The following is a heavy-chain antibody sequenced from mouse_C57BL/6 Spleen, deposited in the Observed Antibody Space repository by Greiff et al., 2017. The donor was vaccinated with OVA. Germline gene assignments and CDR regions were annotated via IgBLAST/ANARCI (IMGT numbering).Heavy chain of an antibody. CDR3: ARGGNLPSFDY. J-gene: IGHJ2*01. Sequence: EVQLQQSGPVLVKPGASVKMSCKASGYTFTDYYMNWVKQSHGKSLEWIGVINPYNGGTSYNQKFKGKATLTVDKYSSTAYMELNSLTSEDSAVYYCARGGNLPSFDYWGQGTTPTVSS. CDR2: INPYNGGT. CDR1: GYTFTDYY. D-gene: IGHD6-1*01. V-gene: IGHV1-19*01.